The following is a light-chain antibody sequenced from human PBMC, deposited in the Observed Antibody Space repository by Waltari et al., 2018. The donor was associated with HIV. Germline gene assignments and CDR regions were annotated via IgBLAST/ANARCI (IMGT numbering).Light chain of an antibody. V-gene: IGKV3-11*01. CDR1: PTVSSS. CDR2: AAS. J-gene: IGKJ4*01. Sequence: EIVLTQSTATLSLSPGDRATLSCRASPTVSSSFGGYQQKPGQAPRLLIYAASYRATGIPARFSGSGSGTDFTLTISGLEPEDFAVYYCQQRDNWPLTFGGGTKVEIK. CDR3: QQRDNWPLT.